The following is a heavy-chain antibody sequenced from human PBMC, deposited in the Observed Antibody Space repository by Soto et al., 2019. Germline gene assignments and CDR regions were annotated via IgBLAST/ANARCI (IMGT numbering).Heavy chain of an antibody. V-gene: IGHV1-18*01. J-gene: IGHJ5*02. CDR2: ISADSGNT. Sequence: GTSVKVSCKASGYTFTNYGITWVRQARGQRLEWIGWISADSGNTHYAQRLQERVTITTDTSTSTAYMELSSLRSEDTAVYYCAVYGSGRNNWFDPWGQGTLVTVSS. CDR1: GYTFTNYG. D-gene: IGHD3-10*01. CDR3: AVYGSGRNNWFDP.